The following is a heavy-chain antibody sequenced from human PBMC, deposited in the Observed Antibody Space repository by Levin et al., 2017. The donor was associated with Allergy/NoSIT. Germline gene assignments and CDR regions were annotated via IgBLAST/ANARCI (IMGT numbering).Heavy chain of an antibody. V-gene: IGHV1-2*02. D-gene: IGHD1-26*01. CDR3: ARDFSGISTGFDF. J-gene: IGHJ5*01. Sequence: VKVSCKASGYTFTGFYLQWVRQAPGQGLEWLGRINPDSGDTKFAQKFRGRVTMTRDTSLTTAYLELYGLTSDDTAVYYCARDFSGISTGFDFWGQGTLVTVSS. CDR1: GYTFTGFY. CDR2: INPDSGDT.